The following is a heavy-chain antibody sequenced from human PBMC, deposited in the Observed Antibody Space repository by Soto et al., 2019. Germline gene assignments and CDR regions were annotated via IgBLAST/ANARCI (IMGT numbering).Heavy chain of an antibody. Sequence: SETLSLTCTVSGGSISSYYWSWIRQPPGKGLEWIGYIYHSGSTYYNPSLKSRVTISVDRSKNQFSLKLSSVTAADTAVYYCARVSGPWGPGTLVTVSS. J-gene: IGHJ5*02. D-gene: IGHD3-10*01. CDR3: ARVSGP. CDR1: GGSISSYY. CDR2: IYHSGST. V-gene: IGHV4-59*12.